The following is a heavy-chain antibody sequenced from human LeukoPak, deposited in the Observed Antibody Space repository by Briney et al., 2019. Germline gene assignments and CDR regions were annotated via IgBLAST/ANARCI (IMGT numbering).Heavy chain of an antibody. CDR3: ARDLLEWPDAFDI. CDR2: IYHSGST. Sequence: PSETLSLTCAVSGGSISSSNWWSWVRQPPGKGLEWIGEIYHSGSTNYNPSLKSRVTISVDKSKNQFSLKLSSVTAADTAVYYCARDLLEWPDAFDIRGQGTMVTVSS. CDR1: GGSISSSNW. D-gene: IGHD3-3*01. J-gene: IGHJ3*02. V-gene: IGHV4-4*02.